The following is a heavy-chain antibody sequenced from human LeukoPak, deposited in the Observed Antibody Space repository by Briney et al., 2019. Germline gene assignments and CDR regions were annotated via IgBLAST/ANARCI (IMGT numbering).Heavy chain of an antibody. V-gene: IGHV4-59*01. CDR3: ARDRSVAADATVYFYGMAV. Sequence: SETLSLTCTVSGASITSYYWSWIRQPPGKGLEWIGYVFYTGNTNYNPSLKSRVTISLDTSKNQFSLKPNSVTAADTAVYYCARDRSVAADATVYFYGMAVWGKGTTVTVSS. CDR1: GASITSYY. CDR2: VFYTGNT. D-gene: IGHD6-13*01. J-gene: IGHJ6*04.